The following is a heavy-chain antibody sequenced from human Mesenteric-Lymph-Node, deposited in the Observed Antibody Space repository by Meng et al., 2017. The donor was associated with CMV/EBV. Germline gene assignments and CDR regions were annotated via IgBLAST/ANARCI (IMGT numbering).Heavy chain of an antibody. CDR3: TRFSGGMDV. Sequence: LSLTCAASGFIFSSFRMNWVRQAPGKGLEWVSSISTTNSHTYYVDSVKGRFTISRDNAKNSLYLQMNSLRAEDTAVYYCTRFSGGMDVWGQGATVTVSS. V-gene: IGHV3-21*01. J-gene: IGHJ6*02. CDR1: GFIFSSFR. CDR2: ISTTNSHT.